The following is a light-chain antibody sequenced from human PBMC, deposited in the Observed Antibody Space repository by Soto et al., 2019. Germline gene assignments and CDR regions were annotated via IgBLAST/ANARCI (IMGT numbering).Light chain of an antibody. CDR2: GAS. Sequence: IVMTQSPATLSVSPGEGATLSCRASQSLGSTLAWYQQRPGQAPRVVIYGASTRASGIPARFSGSGSGTEFTLTISSLQSEDFAVYYCQHYSNWFWTFGQGTKVEI. V-gene: IGKV3-15*01. CDR3: QHYSNWFWT. CDR1: QSLGST. J-gene: IGKJ1*01.